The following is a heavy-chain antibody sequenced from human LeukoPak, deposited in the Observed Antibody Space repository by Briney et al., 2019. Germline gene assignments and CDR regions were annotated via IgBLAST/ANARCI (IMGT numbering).Heavy chain of an antibody. D-gene: IGHD6-13*01. CDR1: GYSISSGYY. CDR3: ARGSSSSWGRDAFDI. J-gene: IGHJ3*02. V-gene: IGHV4-38-2*01. CDR2: IYHSGST. Sequence: SETLSLTCAVSGYSISSGYYWGWVRQPPGKGLEWIGYIYHSGSTYYNPSLKSRVTISVDRTKNQFSLKLSSVTAADTAVYYCARGSSSSWGRDAFDIWGQGTMVTVSS.